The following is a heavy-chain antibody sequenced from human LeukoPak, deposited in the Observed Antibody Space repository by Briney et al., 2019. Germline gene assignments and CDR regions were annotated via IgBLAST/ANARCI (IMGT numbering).Heavy chain of an antibody. CDR2: IKQDGSEK. V-gene: IGHV3-7*04. CDR3: ARDGLAVPGQPGY. D-gene: IGHD6-19*01. J-gene: IGHJ4*02. CDR1: GFTFSSYW. Sequence: GGSLRLSCAASGFTFSSYWMSWVRQAPGKGLEWVASIKQDGSEKHYVDSMKGRFTVSRDNAKNSLFLQMNSLRAEDTAVYYCARDGLAVPGQPGYWGQGTLVTVSS.